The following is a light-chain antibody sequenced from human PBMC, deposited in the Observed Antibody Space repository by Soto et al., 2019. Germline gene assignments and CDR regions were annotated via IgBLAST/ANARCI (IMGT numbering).Light chain of an antibody. CDR2: GAS. Sequence: EIVLTQSPGTLALSPGERATLSCRASQSISSDFLAWYQQKPGQAPRLLIYGASTRATDIPDRFSGTGSGTDFTLTISRLEPEDVAVYYCQQYVSTFRTFGQGTKVEIK. V-gene: IGKV3-20*01. J-gene: IGKJ1*01. CDR1: QSISSDF. CDR3: QQYVSTFRT.